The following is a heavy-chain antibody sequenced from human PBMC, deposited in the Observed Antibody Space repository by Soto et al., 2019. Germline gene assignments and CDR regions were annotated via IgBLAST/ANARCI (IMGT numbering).Heavy chain of an antibody. V-gene: IGHV5-10-1*01. J-gene: IGHJ4*02. CDR3: ATQDKVGATESNY. CDR1: GYSSTSYW. D-gene: IGHD1-26*01. CDR2: IDPSDSYT. Sequence: PGESLKISCKGSGYSSTSYWISWVRQMPGKGLEWMGRIDPSDSYTNYSPSFQGHVTISADKSISTAYLQWSSLKASDNAMYYCATQDKVGATESNYWGQGTLVTVSS.